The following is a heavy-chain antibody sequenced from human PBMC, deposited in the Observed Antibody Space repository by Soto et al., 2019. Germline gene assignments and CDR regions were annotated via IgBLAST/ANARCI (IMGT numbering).Heavy chain of an antibody. D-gene: IGHD2-2*01. V-gene: IGHV4-34*01. CDR2: INHSGST. CDR1: GGSFSGYY. Sequence: SETLSLTCAVYGGSFSGYYWSWIRQPPGKGLEWIGEINHSGSTNYNPSLKSRVTISVDTSKNQFSLNLSSVTAADTAVYYCARKGGTSTSYWGQGTLVTVSS. J-gene: IGHJ4*02. CDR3: ARKGGTSTSY.